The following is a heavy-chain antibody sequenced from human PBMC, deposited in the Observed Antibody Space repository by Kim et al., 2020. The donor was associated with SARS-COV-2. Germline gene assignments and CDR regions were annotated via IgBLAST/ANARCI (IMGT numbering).Heavy chain of an antibody. CDR2: ISYDGSNK. CDR1: GFTFSSYG. V-gene: IGHV3-30*18. CDR3: AKEYYDSSGYLKHFGWYLDL. Sequence: GGSLRLSCAASGFTFSSYGMHWVRQAPGKGLEWVAVISYDGSNKYYADSVKGRFTISRDNSKNTLYLQMNSLRAEDTAVYYCAKEYYDSSGYLKHFGWYLDLRGRGIRVSVYS. D-gene: IGHD3-22*01. J-gene: IGHJ2*01.